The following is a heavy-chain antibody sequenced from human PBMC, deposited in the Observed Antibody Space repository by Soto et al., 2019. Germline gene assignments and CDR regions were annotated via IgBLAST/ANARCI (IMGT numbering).Heavy chain of an antibody. J-gene: IGHJ6*02. CDR3: QYYYGSGLPADYYYYGMDV. CDR1: GFTFGDYA. D-gene: IGHD3-10*01. V-gene: IGHV3-49*04. Sequence: HPGGSLRLSCTASGFTFGDYAMSCVRQAPGKGLEWVGFIRSKAYGGTTEYAASVKGRFTISRDDSKSIAYLQMNSLKTEDTAVYYCQYYYGSGLPADYYYYGMDVWGQGTTVTVSS. CDR2: IRSKAYGGTT.